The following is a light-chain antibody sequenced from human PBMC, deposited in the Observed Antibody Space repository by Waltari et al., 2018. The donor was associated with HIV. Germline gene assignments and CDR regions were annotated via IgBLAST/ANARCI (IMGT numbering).Light chain of an antibody. CDR1: SSNIGNNT. J-gene: IGLJ2*01. V-gene: IGLV1-44*01. CDR2: KNT. Sequence: QSVLTQPPSASGTPGQRVTISCSGSSSNIGNNTVNRYQQLPGTAPKLLIYKNTERPAGVPDRFSGSESGTSASLAISGLQAEDEADYYCAAGDDSLNGLVFGGGTKLTVL. CDR3: AAGDDSLNGLV.